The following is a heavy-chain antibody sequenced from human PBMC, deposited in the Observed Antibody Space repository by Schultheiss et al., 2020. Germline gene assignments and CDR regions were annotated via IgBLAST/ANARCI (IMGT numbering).Heavy chain of an antibody. CDR3: AGTSMVRGVTVFDY. Sequence: SETLSLTCAVSGGSISSGGYSWGWIRQPPGKGLEWIGYIYHSGSTYYNPSLKSRVTISVDRSKNQFSLKLSSVTAADTAVYYCAGTSMVRGVTVFDYWGQGNRVTVSS. J-gene: IGHJ4*02. CDR2: IYHSGST. CDR1: GGSISSGGYS. D-gene: IGHD3-10*01. V-gene: IGHV4-30-2*01.